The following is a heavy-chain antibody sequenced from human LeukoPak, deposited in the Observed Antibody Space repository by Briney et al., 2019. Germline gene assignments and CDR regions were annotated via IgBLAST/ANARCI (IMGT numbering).Heavy chain of an antibody. CDR2: ISSSGDNT. Sequence: GGSLRLSCAASGFTCSPCGMTWVRQAPGKGLEWVAAISSSGDNTAHADSVKGRFTISRDNSKNTVFLQMNSLRAEDTAVYYCAKTPGGYLDYWGQGTRVTVSS. CDR1: GFTCSPCG. V-gene: IGHV3-23*01. CDR3: AKTPGGYLDY. J-gene: IGHJ4*02.